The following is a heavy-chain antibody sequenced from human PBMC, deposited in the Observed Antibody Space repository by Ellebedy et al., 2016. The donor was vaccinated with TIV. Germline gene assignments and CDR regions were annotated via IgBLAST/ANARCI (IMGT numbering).Heavy chain of an antibody. CDR3: VRDSRHDTGYFDL. J-gene: IGHJ2*01. CDR1: GYNFWNYA. V-gene: IGHV1-18*01. Sequence: AASVKVSCKASGYNFWNYAVSWVRQAPGQGLEWMGWISTYSGNTKSPRKHQGRVTMTTDTSTSTAYMDLRSLKSEDTCFYYCVRDSRHDTGYFDLWGRGTLVTVSS. CDR2: ISTYSGNT.